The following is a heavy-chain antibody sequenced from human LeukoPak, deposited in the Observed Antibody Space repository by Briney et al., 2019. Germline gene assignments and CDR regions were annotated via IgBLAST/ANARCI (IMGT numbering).Heavy chain of an antibody. D-gene: IGHD2-15*01. Sequence: GGSLRLSCAASGFDFSSNWMHWVRQAPGKGLEWVSVIYSGGSTYYADSVKGRFTISRDNSKNTLYLQMNSLRAEDTAVYYCARDYCSGGSCYFDYWGQGTLVTVSS. CDR3: ARDYCSGGSCYFDY. J-gene: IGHJ4*02. CDR2: IYSGGST. CDR1: GFDFSSNW. V-gene: IGHV3-53*01.